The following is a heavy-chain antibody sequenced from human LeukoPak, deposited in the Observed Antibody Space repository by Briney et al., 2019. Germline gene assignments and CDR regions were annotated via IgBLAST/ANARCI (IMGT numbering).Heavy chain of an antibody. CDR1: GGSFSGYY. Sequence: SETLSLTCAVYGGSFSGYYWSWIRQPPGKGLEWIGEINHSGSTNYNPSLKSRVTISVDTSKNQFSLKLSSVTAADTAVYYCARRGQQASLRRVAFDIWGQGTMVTVSS. J-gene: IGHJ3*02. V-gene: IGHV4-34*01. CDR2: INHSGST. D-gene: IGHD6-13*01. CDR3: ARRGQQASLRRVAFDI.